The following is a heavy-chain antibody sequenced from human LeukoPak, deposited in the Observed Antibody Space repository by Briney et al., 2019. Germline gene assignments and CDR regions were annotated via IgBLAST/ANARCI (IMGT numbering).Heavy chain of an antibody. V-gene: IGHV3-53*01. CDR3: AKGRAAAGFDY. CDR1: GFTVSSNY. D-gene: IGHD6-13*01. CDR2: IYSGGST. Sequence: GGSLRLSCAASGFTVSSNYMSWVRQAPGKGLEWVSVIYSGGSTYYADSVKGRFTISRDNSKNTLYLRMNSLRAEDTAVYYCAKGRAAAGFDYWGQGTLVTVSS. J-gene: IGHJ4*02.